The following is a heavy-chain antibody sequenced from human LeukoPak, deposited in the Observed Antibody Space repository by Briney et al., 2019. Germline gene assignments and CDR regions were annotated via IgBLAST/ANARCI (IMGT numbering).Heavy chain of an antibody. V-gene: IGHV4-34*01. CDR3: ARNRADGSGTYYQKNPLNFDS. D-gene: IGHD3-10*01. CDR1: SGSFSGYY. CDR2: INHSRST. Sequence: PSETLSLTCAVHSGSFSGYYWSWIRQSPGKGLEWIGEINHSRSTNYNPSLKSRITVSVDTSKNQFSLKLRSVTAADTAMYYCARNRADGSGTYYQKNPLNFDSWGQGTLVTVSS. J-gene: IGHJ4*02.